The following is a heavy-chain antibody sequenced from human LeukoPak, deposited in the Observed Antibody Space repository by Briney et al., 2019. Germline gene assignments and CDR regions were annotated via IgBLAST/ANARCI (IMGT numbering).Heavy chain of an antibody. J-gene: IGHJ4*02. CDR2: ISSSSSYI. D-gene: IGHD6-19*01. CDR3: ARDPSGWYSWFQGDFEC. CDR1: GFTFSSYS. Sequence: GGSLRLSCAASGFTFSSYSMNWVRQAPGKGLEWVSSISSSSSYIYYADSVKGRFTISRDNAKNSLYLQMNSLRDEDTAVYYCARDPSGWYSWFQGDFECWGKATLVPVSS. V-gene: IGHV3-21*01.